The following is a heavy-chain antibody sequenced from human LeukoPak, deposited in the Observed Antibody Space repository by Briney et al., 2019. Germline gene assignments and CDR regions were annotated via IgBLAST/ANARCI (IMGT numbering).Heavy chain of an antibody. CDR1: GGSISSGSYY. V-gene: IGHV4-61*02. J-gene: IGHJ6*03. Sequence: SETLSLTCTVSGGSISSGSYYWSWIRQPAGKGLEWIGRIYTSGSTNYNPSLKSRVTMSVDTSKNQFSLKLSSVTAADTAVYYCARDGPRSSPANYYYYYMDVWGKGTTVTVSS. CDR2: IYTSGST. CDR3: ARDGPRSSPANYYYYYMDV. D-gene: IGHD2-2*01.